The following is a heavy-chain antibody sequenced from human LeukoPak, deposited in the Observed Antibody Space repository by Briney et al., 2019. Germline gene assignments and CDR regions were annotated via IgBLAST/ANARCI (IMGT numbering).Heavy chain of an antibody. J-gene: IGHJ3*02. Sequence: PGGSLRLSCAASGFTFSSYSMNWVRQAPGKGLEWVSSISSSSSYIYYADSVKGRFTISRGNAKNSLYLQMNSLRAEDTAVYYCARDRIVVVPAAYMDDAFDIWGQGTMVTVSS. CDR1: GFTFSSYS. D-gene: IGHD2-2*01. CDR2: ISSSSSYI. V-gene: IGHV3-21*01. CDR3: ARDRIVVVPAAYMDDAFDI.